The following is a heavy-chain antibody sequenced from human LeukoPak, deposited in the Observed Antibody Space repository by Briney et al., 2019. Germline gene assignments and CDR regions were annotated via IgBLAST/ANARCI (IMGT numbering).Heavy chain of an antibody. CDR3: ATLGGNSRGRRDY. J-gene: IGHJ4*02. Sequence: SVKVSCKASGGTFSSYAISWVRQAPGQGLEWMGGIIPIFGTANYAQKFQGRVTIATDESTSTAYMELSSLTSEPPAVYYCATLGGNSRGRRDYWGQGTLVTVSS. V-gene: IGHV1-69*05. CDR1: GGTFSSYA. CDR2: IIPIFGTA. D-gene: IGHD4-23*01.